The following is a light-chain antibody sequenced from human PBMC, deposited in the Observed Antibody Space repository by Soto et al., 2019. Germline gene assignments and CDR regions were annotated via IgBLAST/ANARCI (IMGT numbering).Light chain of an antibody. V-gene: IGKV3-20*01. CDR1: QSVSSSY. Sequence: EIVLTQSPGTLSLSPGERATLSCRASQSVSSSYLAWYQQKPGQAPRLLIYGASSRATGIPDRFSGSGSGTDFTLTISRLEPEDFAVYYCQQNGSPPLTFGQGTKVDIK. J-gene: IGKJ1*01. CDR3: QQNGSPPLT. CDR2: GAS.